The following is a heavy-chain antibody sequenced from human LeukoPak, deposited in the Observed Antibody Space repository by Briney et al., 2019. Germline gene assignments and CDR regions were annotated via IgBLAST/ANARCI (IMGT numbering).Heavy chain of an antibody. CDR1: GYRFTSYW. CDR2: IYPGDSDT. D-gene: IGHD6-13*01. J-gene: IGHJ1*01. CDR3: ASIAAAGKEYFQH. V-gene: IGHV5-51*01. Sequence: GESLKISCKGSGYRFTSYWIGWVRQLPGKGLEWMGIIYPGDSDTRYSPSFQGQVTISADKSISTAYLQWSSLKASDTAMYYCASIAAAGKEYFQHWGQGTLVTVSS.